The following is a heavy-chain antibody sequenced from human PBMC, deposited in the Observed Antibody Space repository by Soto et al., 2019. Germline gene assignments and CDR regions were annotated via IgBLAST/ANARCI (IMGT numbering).Heavy chain of an antibody. J-gene: IGHJ3*02. CDR3: AREALRLKQWLVKDDAFDI. D-gene: IGHD6-19*01. CDR2: TYYRSKWYN. Sequence: PSQTLSLTCAISGDSVSSNSAAWNWIRQSPSRGLEWLGRTYYRSKWYNDYAVSVKSRITINPDTSKNQFSLQLNSVTPEDTAVYYCAREALRLKQWLVKDDAFDIWGQGTMVTVSS. V-gene: IGHV6-1*01. CDR1: GDSVSSNSAA.